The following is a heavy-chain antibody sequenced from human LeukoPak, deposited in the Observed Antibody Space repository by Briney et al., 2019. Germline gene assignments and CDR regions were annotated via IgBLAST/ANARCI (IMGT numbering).Heavy chain of an antibody. J-gene: IGHJ6*02. CDR2: INPSGGST. D-gene: IGHD4-17*01. Sequence: WASVKVSCKASGYTFTSYYMHWVRQAPGQGLEWMGIINPSGGSTSYAQKFQGRVTMTRDTSTSTVYMELSSLRSEDTAVYYCARTPPLYGKVYYYYYGMDVWGQGTTVTVSS. CDR3: ARTPPLYGKVYYYYYGMDV. CDR1: GYTFTSYY. V-gene: IGHV1-46*01.